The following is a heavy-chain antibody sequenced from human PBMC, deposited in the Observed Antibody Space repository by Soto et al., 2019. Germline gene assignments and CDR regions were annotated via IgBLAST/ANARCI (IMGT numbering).Heavy chain of an antibody. J-gene: IGHJ5*02. D-gene: IGHD6-13*01. Sequence: PGGSLRLSCAAPGFSFTNAWMNWVRQAPGKGLEWVARIKSKTDGGTTDYAAPVKGRFTISRDDSKNTLYLQMNSLKTEDTAVYYCAKDSYSSSWYGLSAFDPWGQGTLVTVSS. CDR1: GFSFTNAW. CDR2: IKSKTDGGTT. V-gene: IGHV3-15*07. CDR3: AKDSYSSSWYGLSAFDP.